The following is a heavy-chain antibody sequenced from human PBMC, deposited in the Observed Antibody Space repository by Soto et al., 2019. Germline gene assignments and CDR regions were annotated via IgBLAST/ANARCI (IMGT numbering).Heavy chain of an antibody. J-gene: IGHJ6*02. CDR2: INHSGST. V-gene: IGHV4-34*01. CDR3: ARGLYCSGGSCYLYYYYGMDV. CDR1: GGSFSGYY. D-gene: IGHD2-15*01. Sequence: PSETLSLTCAVYGGSFSGYYWSWIRQPPGKGLEWIGEINHSGSTNCNPSLKSRVTISVDTSKNQFSLKLSSVTAADTAVYYCARGLYCSGGSCYLYYYYGMDVWGQGTTVTVSS.